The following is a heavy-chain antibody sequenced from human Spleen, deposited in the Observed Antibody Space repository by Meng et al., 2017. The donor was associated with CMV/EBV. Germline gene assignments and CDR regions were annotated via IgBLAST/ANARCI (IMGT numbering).Heavy chain of an antibody. D-gene: IGHD2-15*01. CDR3: ARDWYCSGGACYSFDY. V-gene: IGHV1-2*02. CDR2: IHPNSGGP. CDR1: GYTFIGDC. Sequence: GYTFIGDCIHWVRQAPGQGLEWMGWIHPNSGGPKYSPPFQHRVTLTTDTSISTVYMELSGLRSDDTAVYYCARDWYCSGGACYSFDYWGQGTLVTVSS. J-gene: IGHJ4*02.